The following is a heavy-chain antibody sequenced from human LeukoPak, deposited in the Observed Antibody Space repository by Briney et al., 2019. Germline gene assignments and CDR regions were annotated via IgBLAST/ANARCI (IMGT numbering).Heavy chain of an antibody. J-gene: IGHJ6*03. Sequence: GGSLRLSCAASGFTVSSNYMSWVRQAPGKGLEWVSVIYSGGSTYYADSVKGRFTISRDNSKNTLYLQMNSLRAEDTAVYYCATDRRGRLYYYMDVWGKGTTVTVSS. V-gene: IGHV3-66*02. CDR2: IYSGGST. D-gene: IGHD1-26*01. CDR1: GFTVSSNY. CDR3: ATDRRGRLYYYMDV.